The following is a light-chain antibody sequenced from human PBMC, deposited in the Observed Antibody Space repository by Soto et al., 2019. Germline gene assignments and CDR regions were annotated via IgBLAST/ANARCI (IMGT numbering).Light chain of an antibody. Sequence: DIQMTPSPSSLSASVGDRVTITCQASQDIDNNLNWYQQRSGKAPKVLIYDASNLKGGVPSRFSGSGSGTDFTFTISSLQPEDIATYYCQQYDDFPYTFGQGTKLEI. V-gene: IGKV1-33*01. J-gene: IGKJ2*01. CDR3: QQYDDFPYT. CDR1: QDIDNN. CDR2: DAS.